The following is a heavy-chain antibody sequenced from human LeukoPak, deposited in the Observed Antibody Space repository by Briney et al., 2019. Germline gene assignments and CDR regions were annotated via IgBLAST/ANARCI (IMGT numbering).Heavy chain of an antibody. CDR2: IKEDGSEI. Sequence: GGSLRLSCAASGFTFSSHWMSWVRQAPGKGLEWVVNIKEDGSEIYYVDSVKGRFTISRDNAKNSLYLQMNSLRAEDTAVYYCARGLKVLRYFDWLLAVDYWGQGTLVTVSS. V-gene: IGHV3-7*01. CDR1: GFTFSSHW. D-gene: IGHD3-9*01. J-gene: IGHJ4*02. CDR3: ARGLKVLRYFDWLLAVDY.